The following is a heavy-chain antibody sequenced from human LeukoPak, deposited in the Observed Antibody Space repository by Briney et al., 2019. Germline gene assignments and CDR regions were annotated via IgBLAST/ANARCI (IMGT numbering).Heavy chain of an antibody. CDR2: IRYDGSNK. V-gene: IGHV3-30*02. Sequence: GGSLRLSCAASGFTFSSYGMHWVRQAPGKGLEWVAFIRYDGSNKYYADSVKGRFTISRDNSKNSLYLQMNSLRAEDTAVYYCARDGSGPGFDAFDIWGRGTMVTVSS. CDR3: ARDGSGPGFDAFDI. CDR1: GFTFSSYG. D-gene: IGHD7-27*01. J-gene: IGHJ3*02.